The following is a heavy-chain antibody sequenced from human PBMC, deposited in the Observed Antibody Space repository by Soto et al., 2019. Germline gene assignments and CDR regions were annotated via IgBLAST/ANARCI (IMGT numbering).Heavy chain of an antibody. Sequence: ASVTVSCKASGYTFTDSYIPLLRQSQGQHLEWLGCISPSTGHTQFAPKFHARATLTRDTAISTVYLDLSGLRSDETAVYYCAREDADRSFFDYWGQGTLVTVSS. CDR3: AREDADRSFFDY. CDR1: GYTFTDSY. V-gene: IGHV1-2*02. CDR2: ISPSTGHT. J-gene: IGHJ4*02.